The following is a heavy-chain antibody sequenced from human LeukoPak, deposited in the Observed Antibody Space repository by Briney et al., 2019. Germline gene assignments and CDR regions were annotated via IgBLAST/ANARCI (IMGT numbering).Heavy chain of an antibody. CDR1: GFTFSSYA. D-gene: IGHD3-10*01. Sequence: GGSLRLSCAASGFTFSSYAMSWVRQAPGKGLEWASAISGSGGSTYYADSVKGRFTISRDNSKNTLYLQMNSLRAEDTAVYYCAKDARFANYYYMDVWGKGTTVTVSS. V-gene: IGHV3-23*01. CDR3: AKDARFANYYYMDV. J-gene: IGHJ6*03. CDR2: ISGSGGST.